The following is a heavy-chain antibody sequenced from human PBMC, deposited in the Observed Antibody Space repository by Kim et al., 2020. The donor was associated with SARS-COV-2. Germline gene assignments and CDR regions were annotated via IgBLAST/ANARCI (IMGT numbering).Heavy chain of an antibody. CDR2: INPISGIP. J-gene: IGHJ1*01. CDR3: ARGGATAMLNN. D-gene: IGHD3-16*01. CDR1: GDSFTTYG. Sequence: ASVKVSCKTSGDSFTTYGINWLRRAPGQGLEWMGWINPISGIPGYAQNFTGRFIFSLDTSVSTAFLEMSSLRDEDTAVYYCARGGATAMLNNWRQGTLVT. V-gene: IGHV7-4-1*02.